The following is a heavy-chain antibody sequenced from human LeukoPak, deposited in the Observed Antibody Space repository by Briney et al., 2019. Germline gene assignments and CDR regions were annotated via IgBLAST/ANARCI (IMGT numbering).Heavy chain of an antibody. CDR1: GFTFSSYA. Sequence: AGGSLRLSCAASGFTFSSYAMSWVRQAPGKGLEWVSAISGSGGSTYYADSVKGRFTISRDNSKNILYLQLNSLRAEDTALYFCARVGYTDTWYSSPPFDYWGQGTLVTVSS. CDR3: ARVGYTDTWYSSPPFDY. V-gene: IGHV3-23*01. J-gene: IGHJ4*01. CDR2: ISGSGGST. D-gene: IGHD2-15*01.